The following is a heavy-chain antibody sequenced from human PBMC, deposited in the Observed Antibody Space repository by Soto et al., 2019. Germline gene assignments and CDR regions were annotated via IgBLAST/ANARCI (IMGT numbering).Heavy chain of an antibody. CDR3: ASSLYPSSYYYYYGMDV. D-gene: IGHD3-16*02. Sequence: LRLSCAASGFTFSSYWMSWVRQAPGKGLEWVANIKQDGNEKYYVDSVKGRFTISRDNAKNSLYLQMNSLRAEDTAVYYCASSLYPSSYYYYYGMDVWGQGTTVTSP. CDR1: GFTFSSYW. J-gene: IGHJ6*02. CDR2: IKQDGNEK. V-gene: IGHV3-7*01.